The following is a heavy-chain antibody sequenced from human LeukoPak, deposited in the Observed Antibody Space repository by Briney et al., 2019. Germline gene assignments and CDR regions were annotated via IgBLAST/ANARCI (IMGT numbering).Heavy chain of an antibody. CDR1: GGSFSGYY. CDR3: ARGKVATIRKNWFDP. D-gene: IGHD5-12*01. J-gene: IGHJ5*02. CDR2: INHSGST. V-gene: IGHV4-34*01. Sequence: PETLSLTCAVYGGSFSGYYWSWIRQPPGKGLEWIGEINHSGSTNYSPSLKSRVTISVDTSKNQFSLKLSSVTAADTSVYYCARGKVATIRKNWFDPWGQGTLVTVSS.